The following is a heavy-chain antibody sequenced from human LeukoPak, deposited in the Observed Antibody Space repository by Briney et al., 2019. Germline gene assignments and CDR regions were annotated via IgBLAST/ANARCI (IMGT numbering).Heavy chain of an antibody. CDR3: ARGIVGATLYLTD. CDR2: IYYSGST. D-gene: IGHD1-26*01. V-gene: IGHV4-39*07. J-gene: IGHJ4*02. CDR1: GGSISSSSYY. Sequence: SETLSLTCTVSGGSISSSSYYWGWIRQPPGKGLEWIGSIYYSGSTNYNPSLKSRVTISVDTSKNQFSLKLSSVTAADTAVYYCARGIVGATLYLTDWGQGTLVTVSS.